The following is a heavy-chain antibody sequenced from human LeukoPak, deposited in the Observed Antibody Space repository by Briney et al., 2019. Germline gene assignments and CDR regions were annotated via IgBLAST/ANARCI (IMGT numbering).Heavy chain of an antibody. D-gene: IGHD6-19*01. CDR1: GYSFTSYW. CDR2: IYPGDSDT. V-gene: IGHV5-51*01. J-gene: IGHJ4*02. CDR3: ARLLETSIAVAESLCYFDY. Sequence: GESLKISCKGSGYSFTSYWIGWVRQMPGKGLEWMGIIYPGDSDTRYSPSFQGQVTISADKSISTAYLQWSSLKASDTAMYYCARLLETSIAVAESLCYFDYWGQGTLVTVSS.